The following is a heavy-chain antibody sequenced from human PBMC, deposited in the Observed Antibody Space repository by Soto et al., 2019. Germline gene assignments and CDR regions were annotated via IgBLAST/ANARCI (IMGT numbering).Heavy chain of an antibody. D-gene: IGHD4-17*01. CDR3: ARGYGGNSGIDY. V-gene: IGHV1-69*12. Sequence: QVQLVQSGAEVKKPGSSVKVSCKASGGTFSSYAISWVRQAPGQGLEWMGGIIPIFGTANYAQKFQGRVTITADESTSTANMELSSMRSKDTAVYYCARGYGGNSGIDYWGQGTLFTVSS. CDR2: IIPIFGTA. CDR1: GGTFSSYA. J-gene: IGHJ4*02.